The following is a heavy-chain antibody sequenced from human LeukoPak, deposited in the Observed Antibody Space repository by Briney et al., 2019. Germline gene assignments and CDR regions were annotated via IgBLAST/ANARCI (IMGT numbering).Heavy chain of an antibody. CDR1: GYTFTDYY. J-gene: IGHJ4*02. Sequence: GASVKVSCKASGYTFTDYYIHWVRQAPGQGLEWMGWINPNSGGTEYAQKFQGRVTMSRDASINTAYMELSRLRLDDTAVYYCARDPNWGWRGYFDYWGQGTLVTVSS. CDR3: ARDPNWGWRGYFDY. CDR2: INPNSGGT. V-gene: IGHV1-2*02. D-gene: IGHD7-27*01.